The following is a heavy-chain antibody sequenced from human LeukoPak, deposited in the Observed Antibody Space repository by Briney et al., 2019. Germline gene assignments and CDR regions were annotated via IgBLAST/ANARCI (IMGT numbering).Heavy chain of an antibody. CDR2: IRSKANTYET. CDR1: GFTFSGSA. J-gene: IGHJ6*03. CDR3: TTYSSSWYYYYMDV. Sequence: GGSLRLSCAASGFTFSGSAMHWVRQASGKWLEWVGRIRSKANTYETAYAASVKGTFTISRDDSKNTAYLQMNSLKTEDTAVYYCTTYSSSWYYYYMDVWGKGTTVTVSS. V-gene: IGHV3-73*01. D-gene: IGHD6-13*01.